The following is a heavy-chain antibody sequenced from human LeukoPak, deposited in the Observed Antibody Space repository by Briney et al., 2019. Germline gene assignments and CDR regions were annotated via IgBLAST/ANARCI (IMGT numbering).Heavy chain of an antibody. CDR1: GGSISSSTYS. CDR3: ARGDCTGGSCYGLAWFDP. CDR2: IYYSGST. J-gene: IGHJ5*02. V-gene: IGHV4-39*01. Sequence: SETLSLTCTVSGGSISSSTYSWGWIRQPPGKGLEWIGSIYYSGSTYYNPSPKSRVTISVDTSKNQFSLKLSSVTAADTAVYHCARGDCTGGSCYGLAWFDPWGQGTLVTVSS. D-gene: IGHD2-15*01.